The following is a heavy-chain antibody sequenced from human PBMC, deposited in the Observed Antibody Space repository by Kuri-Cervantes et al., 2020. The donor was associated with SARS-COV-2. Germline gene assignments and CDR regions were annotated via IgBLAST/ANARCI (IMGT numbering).Heavy chain of an antibody. J-gene: IGHJ6*02. CDR3: SRESTPYQYYGMDV. Sequence: SQTLSLTCVVSGGASNTYNWWTRVRQPPGKGQHWTGGIFHDGSTKFNQSLSLKGPVTMSLDKSKNQFSLNLTSVTAADTAVYYCSRESTPYQYYGMDVWGQGTTVTVSS. D-gene: IGHD2-15*01. CDR2: IFHDGST. V-gene: IGHV4-4*02. CDR1: GGASNTYNW.